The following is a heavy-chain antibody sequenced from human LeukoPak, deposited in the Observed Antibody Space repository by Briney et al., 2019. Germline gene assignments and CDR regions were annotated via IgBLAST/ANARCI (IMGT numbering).Heavy chain of an antibody. D-gene: IGHD3-22*01. CDR1: GGSICSYY. Sequence: SETLSLTCTVSGGSICSYYWSWIRQPAGKGLEWIGRIYTSGSTNYNPSLKSRVTMSVDTSKNQFSLKLSSVTAADTAVYYCARIANYYDSSGYPYYYYYMDVWGKGTTVTVSS. CDR2: IYTSGST. V-gene: IGHV4-4*07. J-gene: IGHJ6*03. CDR3: ARIANYYDSSGYPYYYYYMDV.